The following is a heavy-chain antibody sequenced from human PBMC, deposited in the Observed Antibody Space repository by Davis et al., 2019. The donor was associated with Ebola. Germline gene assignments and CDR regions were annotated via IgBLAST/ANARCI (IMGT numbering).Heavy chain of an antibody. D-gene: IGHD1-7*01. Sequence: PSETLSLTCTVSGGSISSYYWSWIRQPPGKGLEWIGYIYYSGSTYYNPSLKSRVTISVDTSKNQYSLKLSSVTAADTAVYYCARWNSIIFDYWGQGTLVTVSS. V-gene: IGHV4-59*08. CDR2: IYYSGST. CDR3: ARWNSIIFDY. CDR1: GGSISSYY. J-gene: IGHJ4*02.